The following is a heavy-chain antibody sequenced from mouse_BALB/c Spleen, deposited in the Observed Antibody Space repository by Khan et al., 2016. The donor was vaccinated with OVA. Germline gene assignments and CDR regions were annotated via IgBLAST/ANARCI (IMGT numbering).Heavy chain of an antibody. J-gene: IGHJ2*01. V-gene: IGHV14-3*02. CDR1: GFNIKDTY. CDR2: IDPANDNT. D-gene: IGHD2-2*01. CDR3: ARNEGYDVDY. Sequence: VQLKESGAEVVKPGASVTLFCTASGFNIKDTYIHWVKQRSEQGLDWIGRIDPANDNTKYDPKFQDKATLTADTSSNTAYLQLSSLTSEDTAVYYCARNEGYDVDYWCQGTTLAVSS.